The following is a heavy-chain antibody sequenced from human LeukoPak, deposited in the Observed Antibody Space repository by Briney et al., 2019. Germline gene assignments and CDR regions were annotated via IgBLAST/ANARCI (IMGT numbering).Heavy chain of an antibody. D-gene: IGHD3-22*01. CDR2: IYSSEST. V-gene: IGHV4-4*07. CDR1: GGSISSYY. J-gene: IGHJ4*02. Sequence: SETLSLTCTVSGGSISSYYWSWIRQPAGKGLEWIGRIYSSESTNYNPSLKSRVTMSVDTSKTQFSLKLSSVTAADTAVYYCARDYYDSSGYCDYFDYWGQGTLVTVSS. CDR3: ARDYYDSSGYCDYFDY.